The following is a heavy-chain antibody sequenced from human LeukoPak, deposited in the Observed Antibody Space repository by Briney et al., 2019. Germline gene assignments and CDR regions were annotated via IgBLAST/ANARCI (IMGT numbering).Heavy chain of an antibody. D-gene: IGHD3-9*01. CDR2: TSGSVGST. Sequence: PGGSLRLSCAAAGFTFNGSAMSWVRPAPGKGLEWVSVTSGSVGSTYYADPVKGRFTTSRDNCKNTLYLQMNRPRDQDTAVYYCARKQDRYLDYHYGMQVWGEGTTVTVST. CDR1: GFTFNGSA. V-gene: IGHV3-23*01. CDR3: ARKQDRYLDYHYGMQV. J-gene: IGHJ6*04.